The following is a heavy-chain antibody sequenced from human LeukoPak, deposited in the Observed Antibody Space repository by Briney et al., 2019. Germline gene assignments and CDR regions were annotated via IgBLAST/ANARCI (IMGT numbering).Heavy chain of an antibody. CDR3: GSFGYCSGGSCYRWFAP. Sequence: PGGSLRLSCAASGFTFSDYEMIWVRQAPGKGLEWLSYISSSGGTIYYADSVKGRFTISRDNAENSLYLQMNSLRAEDTGLYYCGSFGYCSGGSCYRWFAPWGQGTLVTVSS. J-gene: IGHJ5*02. CDR2: ISSSGGTI. V-gene: IGHV3-48*03. CDR1: GFTFSDYE. D-gene: IGHD2-15*01.